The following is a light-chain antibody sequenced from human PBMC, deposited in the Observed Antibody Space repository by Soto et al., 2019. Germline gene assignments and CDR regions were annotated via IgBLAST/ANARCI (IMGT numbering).Light chain of an antibody. Sequence: QSALTQPASVSGSPGQSITISCTGTTSDVGTYILVSWYQQHPGNAPQLIIYEVNKRPSGVSDRFSGSQSGNTASLTISGLQAEDEADYHCCAYAGSHNYVFGNGTKLTVL. CDR1: TSDVGTYIL. J-gene: IGLJ1*01. CDR2: EVN. V-gene: IGLV2-23*02. CDR3: CAYAGSHNYV.